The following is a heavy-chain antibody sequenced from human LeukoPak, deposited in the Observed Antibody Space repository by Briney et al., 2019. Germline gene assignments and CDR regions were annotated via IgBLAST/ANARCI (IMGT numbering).Heavy chain of an antibody. CDR2: IYHSGST. D-gene: IGHD3-22*01. CDR1: GYSISSGYY. CDR3: ARDRSYYSDTGTDY. Sequence: SETLSLTCTVSGYSISSGYYWDWIRQPPGKGLEWIGGIYHSGSTYYNPSLKSRVTISVDTSKNHFSLKLSSVTAADTAVYYCARDRSYYSDTGTDYWGQGALVTVSS. J-gene: IGHJ4*02. V-gene: IGHV4-38-2*02.